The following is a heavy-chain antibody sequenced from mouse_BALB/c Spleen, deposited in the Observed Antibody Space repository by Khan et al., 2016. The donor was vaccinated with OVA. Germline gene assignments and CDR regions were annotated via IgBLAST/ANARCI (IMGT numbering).Heavy chain of an antibody. CDR2: INPNNGDT. CDR3: ARWYFGSTWFAY. Sequence: VRLQQSGPEPVKPGASVKISCKTSGYTFTEYTMHWVKQSHGKSLEWIGGINPNNGDTNYSQKFKGKATLTVDKSSSTAYMEFRSLTSEDSAVYYCARWYFGSTWFAYWGQGTLVTVSA. CDR1: GYTFTEYT. V-gene: IGHV1-18*01. J-gene: IGHJ3*01. D-gene: IGHD1-1*01.